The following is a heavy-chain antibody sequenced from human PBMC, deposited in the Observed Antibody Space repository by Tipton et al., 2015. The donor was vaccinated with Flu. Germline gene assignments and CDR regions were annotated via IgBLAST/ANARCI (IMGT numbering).Heavy chain of an antibody. CDR2: IHRSGST. V-gene: IGHV4-39*07. CDR1: GASISSGSHY. Sequence: TLSLTCSVSGASISSGSHYWGWIRQPPGKGLEWIGNIHRSGSTYYNESLRSRVRISVDTFKNQFSLRLTSVTAADTAIYFCARRDYSNYVSEPKSWFDPWGRGTLVTVSS. CDR3: ARRDYSNYVSEPKSWFDP. J-gene: IGHJ5*02. D-gene: IGHD4-11*01.